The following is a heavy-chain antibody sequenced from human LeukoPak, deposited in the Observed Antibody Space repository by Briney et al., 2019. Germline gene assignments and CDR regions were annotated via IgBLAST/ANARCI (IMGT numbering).Heavy chain of an antibody. Sequence: ASVKVYCKASGNTFTSFGISWARQAAGQGLEWIGWISAYNGNTNYAQKLQGRVTMTTDTSTSTAYMELRSLRSDDTAVYYCAREGVVVPAPGAFDIWGQGTMVTVSS. D-gene: IGHD2-2*01. J-gene: IGHJ3*02. CDR1: GNTFTSFG. CDR3: AREGVVVPAPGAFDI. CDR2: ISAYNGNT. V-gene: IGHV1-18*01.